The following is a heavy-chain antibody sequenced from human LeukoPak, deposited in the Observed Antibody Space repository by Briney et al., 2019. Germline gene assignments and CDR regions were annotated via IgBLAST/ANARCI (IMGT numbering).Heavy chain of an antibody. V-gene: IGHV3-48*04. D-gene: IGHD3-3*01. Sequence: GSLRLSCAASGFTLRSYSMDWVRQAPGKGLEWLSYISGGSDKIFYVGSVKGRFTISRDNAKNSLYLQMDSLRAEDTAVYYCTRGFWSGKSDSFDVWGQGTMVTVSS. CDR2: ISGGSDKI. CDR1: GFTLRSYS. CDR3: TRGFWSGKSDSFDV. J-gene: IGHJ3*01.